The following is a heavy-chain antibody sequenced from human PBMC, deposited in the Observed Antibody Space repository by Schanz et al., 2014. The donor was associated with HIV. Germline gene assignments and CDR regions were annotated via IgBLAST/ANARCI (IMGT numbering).Heavy chain of an antibody. J-gene: IGHJ6*02. D-gene: IGHD3-10*01. CDR1: GYTFSSYD. Sequence: QVQLVQSGAEVKKPGASVKVSCKASGYTFSSYDINWVRQATGQGLEWMGWMNPNSGHTGFAQNFQGRVTLTRDTSITTAYMELTSLRPEDTAVYYCARAWYHYGSGSYYRNYGMDVWGQGTTVTVSS. CDR3: ARAWYHYGSGSYYRNYGMDV. V-gene: IGHV1-8*01. CDR2: MNPNSGHT.